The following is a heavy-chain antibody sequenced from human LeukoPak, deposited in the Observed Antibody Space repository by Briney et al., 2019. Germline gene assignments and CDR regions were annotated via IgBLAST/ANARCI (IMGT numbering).Heavy chain of an antibody. J-gene: IGHJ5*02. D-gene: IGHD3-10*01. Sequence: PGESLRLSCAASGFTFSDYDMHWVRQLAGKGLEWVSDVGSAGNTYYPDSVKGRFTISRENGKNSVYLQMNSLRAGDTAVYYCARGRPSSGRSRPYNWFDPWGPGTLVTVSS. V-gene: IGHV3-13*01. CDR2: VGSAGNT. CDR3: ARGRPSSGRSRPYNWFDP. CDR1: GFTFSDYD.